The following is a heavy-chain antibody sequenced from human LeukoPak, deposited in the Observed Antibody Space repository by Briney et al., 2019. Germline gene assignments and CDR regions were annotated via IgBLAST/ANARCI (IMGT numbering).Heavy chain of an antibody. D-gene: IGHD2-2*01. Sequence: SVKVSCKASGYTSTNYGISWVRQAPGQGLEWMGGIIPIFGTANYAQKFQGRVTITADESTSTAYMELSSLRSEDTAVYYCATSTYIVVVPAAPTDYFDYWGQGTLVTVSS. J-gene: IGHJ4*02. V-gene: IGHV1-69*13. CDR2: IIPIFGTA. CDR1: GYTSTNYG. CDR3: ATSTYIVVVPAAPTDYFDY.